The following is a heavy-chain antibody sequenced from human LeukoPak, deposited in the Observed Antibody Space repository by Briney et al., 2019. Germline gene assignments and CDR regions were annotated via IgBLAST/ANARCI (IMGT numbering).Heavy chain of an antibody. J-gene: IGHJ4*02. CDR3: ARGPNYPSPSPFDY. CDR1: GGSISSYY. CDR2: IYYSGST. D-gene: IGHD5-24*01. V-gene: IGHV4-59*08. Sequence: SETLSLTCTGSGGSISSYYWSWIRQPPGKGLEGIGGIYYSGSTVYNPSLTSRGTISVDTCKNQFSLKLSSVTAADTGVYYCARGPNYPSPSPFDYWGQGTLVTVSS.